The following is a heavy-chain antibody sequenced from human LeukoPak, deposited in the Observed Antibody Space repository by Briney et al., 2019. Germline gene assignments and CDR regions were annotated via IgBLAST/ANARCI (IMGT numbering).Heavy chain of an antibody. CDR1: GFTFSSYA. CDR3: AKEGRRYCSGGSCYSNDY. V-gene: IGHV3-30*02. Sequence: GGSLRLSCAASGFTFSSYAMSWVRQAPGKGLEWVAVIWYDGSNKYYADSVKGRFTISRDNSKNTLYLQMNSLRAEDTAVYYCAKEGRRYCSGGSCYSNDYWGQGTLVTVSS. J-gene: IGHJ4*02. D-gene: IGHD2-15*01. CDR2: IWYDGSNK.